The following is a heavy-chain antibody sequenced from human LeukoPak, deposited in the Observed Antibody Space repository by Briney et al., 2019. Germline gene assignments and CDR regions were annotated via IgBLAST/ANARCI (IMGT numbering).Heavy chain of an antibody. CDR2: VSSSSSNI. J-gene: IGHJ4*02. V-gene: IGHV3-48*02. CDR3: ARDFRFAVDY. CDR1: GFTFSSYT. Sequence: HSGGSLRLSCAASGFTFSSYTMNWVRQAPGKGLEWISCVSSSSSNIYYADSVKGRFTISRDNAKNSLYLRMNGLRDEDTAVYYCARDFRFAVDYWGQGTLVTVSS.